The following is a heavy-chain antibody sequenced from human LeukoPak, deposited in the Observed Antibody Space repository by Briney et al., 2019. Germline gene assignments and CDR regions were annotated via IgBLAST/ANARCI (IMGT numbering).Heavy chain of an antibody. V-gene: IGHV3-21*01. CDR1: GFTFSSYS. Sequence: PGGSLRLSCAASGFTFSSYSMNWARQAPGKGLEWVSSISSSSSYIYYADSVKGRFTISRDNAKNALYLQMNSLRAEDTAVYYCGRSLHMGSRRSGASCYSGCYWGQGTLVTVSS. J-gene: IGHJ4*02. CDR2: ISSSSSYI. CDR3: GRSLHMGSRRSGASCYSGCY. D-gene: IGHD2-15*01.